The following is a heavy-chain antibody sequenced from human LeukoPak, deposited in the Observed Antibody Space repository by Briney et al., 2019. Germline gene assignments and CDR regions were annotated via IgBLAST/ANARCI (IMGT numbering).Heavy chain of an antibody. J-gene: IGHJ4*02. CDR1: GYSFTSYW. CDR3: ATQTGLSDYVWGSYRTLPYYFDY. Sequence: GESLKISCKGSGYSFTSYWIGWVRQMPGKGLEWMGIIHPGDSDTRYSPSFQGQVTISADKSISTAYLQWSSLKASDTAMYYCATQTGLSDYVWGSYRTLPYYFDYWGQGTLVTVSS. CDR2: IHPGDSDT. D-gene: IGHD3-16*02. V-gene: IGHV5-51*01.